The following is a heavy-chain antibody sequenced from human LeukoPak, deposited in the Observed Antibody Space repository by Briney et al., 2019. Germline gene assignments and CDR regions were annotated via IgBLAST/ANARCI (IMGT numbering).Heavy chain of an antibody. CDR2: ITTSSGTI. J-gene: IGHJ4*02. CDR1: GFTFSSYS. V-gene: IGHV3-48*01. Sequence: GGSLRLSCAASGFTFSSYSMNWVRQAPGKGLEWVSYITTSSGTICYADSVKGRFTISRDNAKNSLYLQMNSLRAEDTAVYYCARGYSSSDLDYWGQGTLVTVSS. D-gene: IGHD6-6*01. CDR3: ARGYSSSDLDY.